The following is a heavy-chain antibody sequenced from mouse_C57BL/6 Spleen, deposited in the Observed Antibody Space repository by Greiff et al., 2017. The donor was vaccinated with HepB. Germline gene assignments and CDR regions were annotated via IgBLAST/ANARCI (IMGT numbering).Heavy chain of an antibody. D-gene: IGHD2-4*01. CDR2: IDPSDSYT. Sequence: QVQLQQPGAELVMPGASVKLSCKASGYTFTSYWMHWVKQRPGQGLEWIGEIDPSDSYTNYNQKFKGKSTLTVDKSSSTAYMQLSSLTSEDSAVYYCARLGLRRGDWYFDVWGTGTTVTVSS. V-gene: IGHV1-69*01. CDR1: GYTFTSYW. J-gene: IGHJ1*03. CDR3: ARLGLRRGDWYFDV.